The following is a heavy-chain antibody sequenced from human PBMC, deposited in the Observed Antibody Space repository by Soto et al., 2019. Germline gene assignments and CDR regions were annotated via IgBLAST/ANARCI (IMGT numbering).Heavy chain of an antibody. Sequence: PSETLSLTCTVSGDSMSRYFWSWIRRPPGKGLEWIGYIYYTGTTNYNPSLKSRVTILLDTSKNQFSLKVVSLTAADTAFYYCARGRGGTYDAFDIWGQGALVTVSS. V-gene: IGHV4-59*01. CDR3: ARGRGGTYDAFDI. J-gene: IGHJ3*02. CDR2: IYYTGTT. D-gene: IGHD1-26*01. CDR1: GDSMSRYF.